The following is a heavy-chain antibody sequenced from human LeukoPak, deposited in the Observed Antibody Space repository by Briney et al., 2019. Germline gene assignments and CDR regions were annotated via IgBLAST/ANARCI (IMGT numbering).Heavy chain of an antibody. CDR1: GFTFSDYY. V-gene: IGHV3-11*01. D-gene: IGHD1-1*01. CDR2: MSSRGYPA. CDR3: ARVGIALTSPFDY. J-gene: IGHJ4*02. Sequence: PGGSLRLSCLASGFTFSDYYMSWVRQAPGKGLEWISYMSSRGYPAYYAESVKGRFTISRDNAKNTLYLQMHRLRADDTAVYFCARVGIALTSPFDYWGRGTLVAVTS.